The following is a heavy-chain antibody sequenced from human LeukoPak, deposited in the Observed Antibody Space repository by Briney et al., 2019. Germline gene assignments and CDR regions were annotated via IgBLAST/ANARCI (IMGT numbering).Heavy chain of an antibody. J-gene: IGHJ4*02. Sequence: ASVKVSCXASGYTFTSYGISWVRQAPGQGLEWMGWISGYNGNTNYAQKLQGRVTMTTDTSTSTAYMELRSLRSDDTAVYYCARDYCSSTSCYFDYWGQGTLVTVSS. CDR3: ARDYCSSTSCYFDY. CDR1: GYTFTSYG. V-gene: IGHV1-18*01. CDR2: ISGYNGNT. D-gene: IGHD2-2*01.